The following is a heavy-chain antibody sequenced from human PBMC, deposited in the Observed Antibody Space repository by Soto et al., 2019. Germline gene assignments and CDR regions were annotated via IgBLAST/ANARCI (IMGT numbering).Heavy chain of an antibody. J-gene: IGHJ6*03. CDR3: AKEMVSFGDFNYYHIEG. CDR1: GFTFDQYT. D-gene: IGHD3-16*01. V-gene: IGHV3-9*01. Sequence: EVQLVESGGGLVQPGRSLRLACAASGFTFDQYTMHWVRQAPGKGLEWVSSITWHSGTIGYADSVKGRFTISRDNAKNSLYLQKNRLRGEDTALYYRAKEMVSFGDFNYYHIEGRGNGTTVTVSS. CDR2: ITWHSGTI.